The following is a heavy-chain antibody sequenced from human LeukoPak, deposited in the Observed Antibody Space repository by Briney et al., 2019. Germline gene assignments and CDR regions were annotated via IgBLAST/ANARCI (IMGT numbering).Heavy chain of an antibody. CDR2: ISDSGGRT. CDR1: GFTFGSYA. CDR3: AESIAVNGTVY. D-gene: IGHD6-13*01. J-gene: IGHJ4*02. Sequence: QPGGSLRLSCAASGFTFGSYAMNWVRQAPGKGLEWVSFISDSGGRTYYADSVKGRFTISRDNSKNTLFLQMSRLRAEDTGVYYCAESIAVNGTVYWGQGTQVTVSS. V-gene: IGHV3-23*01.